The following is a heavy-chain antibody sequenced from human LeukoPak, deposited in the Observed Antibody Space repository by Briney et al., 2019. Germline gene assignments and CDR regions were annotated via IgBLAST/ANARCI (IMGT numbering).Heavy chain of an antibody. D-gene: IGHD3-22*01. V-gene: IGHV3-30*03. CDR3: ARAADSSGYYYYFDY. CDR2: ISYDGPNK. Sequence: GGSLRLSCAASGFTFSSYGMHWVRQAPGKGLEWVAVISYDGPNKYYADSVKGRFTISRDNSKNTLYLQMNSLRAEDTAVYYCARAADSSGYYYYFDYWGQGTLVTVSS. J-gene: IGHJ4*02. CDR1: GFTFSSYG.